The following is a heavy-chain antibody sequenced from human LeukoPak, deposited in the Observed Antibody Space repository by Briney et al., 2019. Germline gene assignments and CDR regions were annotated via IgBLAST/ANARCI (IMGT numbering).Heavy chain of an antibody. Sequence: GASVKVSCKASGYSFTSYGISWVRQAPGQGLEWMGWISAYNGNTNYAQKLQGRVTMTTDTSTSTAYMELRSLRSDDTAVYYSARAGRHYYDSSGSPFDYWGQGTLVTVSS. V-gene: IGHV1-18*01. CDR2: ISAYNGNT. D-gene: IGHD3-22*01. CDR1: GYSFTSYG. CDR3: ARAGRHYYDSSGSPFDY. J-gene: IGHJ4*02.